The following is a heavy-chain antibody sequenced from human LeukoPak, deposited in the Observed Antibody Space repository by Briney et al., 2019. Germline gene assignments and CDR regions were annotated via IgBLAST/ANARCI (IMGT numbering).Heavy chain of an antibody. CDR3: TRENTPFCPFAY. CDR1: GGSIDITNY. D-gene: IGHD3-3*01. CDR2: ISHSGPT. Sequence: SETLSLTCGVSGGSIDITNYWSWVRQAPGKGLEWIGEISHSGPTNYNPSLRSRVTMFLDSANNQFSLSLTSVTAADSAVYYCTRENTPFCPFAYWGQGVLVTVSS. J-gene: IGHJ4*02. V-gene: IGHV4-4*02.